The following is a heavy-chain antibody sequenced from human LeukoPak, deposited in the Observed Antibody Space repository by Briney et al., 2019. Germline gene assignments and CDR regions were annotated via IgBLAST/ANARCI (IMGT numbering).Heavy chain of an antibody. CDR3: ARGGGPAENTNWFDP. D-gene: IGHD5-12*01. J-gene: IGHJ5*02. Sequence: ASVTVSCKASGYTFTVYYIHWVRQAPGQGLEWMGWISAYNGHTKYAQKVQGRVTMTTDTSTSTAYMELRSLRSDDAAVYYCARGGGPAENTNWFDPWGQGTLVTVSS. CDR1: GYTFTVYY. V-gene: IGHV1-18*04. CDR2: ISAYNGHT.